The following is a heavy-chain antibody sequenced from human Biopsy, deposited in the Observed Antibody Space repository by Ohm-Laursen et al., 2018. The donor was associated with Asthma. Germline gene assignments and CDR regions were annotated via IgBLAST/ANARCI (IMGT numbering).Heavy chain of an antibody. CDR3: ARDYDGDYVQRHLPLAY. V-gene: IGHV1-69*13. D-gene: IGHD4-17*01. CDR1: GGTFSTFG. CDR2: IIPFYGTA. Sequence: SVKVSCKASGGTFSTFGISWVRQAPGQGLEWMGRIIPFYGTATYAQNFQGRLTLTADESTSTAYMELGSLRSEDTAVYFCARDYDGDYVQRHLPLAYWGQGTLVTVSS. J-gene: IGHJ4*02.